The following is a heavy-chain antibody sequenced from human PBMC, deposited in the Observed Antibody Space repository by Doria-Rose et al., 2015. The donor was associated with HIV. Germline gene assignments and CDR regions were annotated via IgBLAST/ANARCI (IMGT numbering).Heavy chain of an antibody. CDR1: GGSISSYY. Sequence: TCTVSGGSISSYYWNWVRQPPGKGLEWIGYIYSSGSTHYISSLKSRVTISIDTSKNQFSLKLSSVTAADTAVYYCARFRPSRGIYYSLDVWGKGTTVTVSS. V-gene: IGHV4-4*09. D-gene: IGHD3-10*01. J-gene: IGHJ6*03. CDR2: IYSSGST. CDR3: ARFRPSRGIYYSLDV.